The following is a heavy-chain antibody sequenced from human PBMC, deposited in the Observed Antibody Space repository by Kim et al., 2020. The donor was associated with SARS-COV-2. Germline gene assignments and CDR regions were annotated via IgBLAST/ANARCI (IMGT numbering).Heavy chain of an antibody. Sequence: GGSLRLSCAASGFTFSSYAMSWVRQAPGKGLEWVSAISGSGGSTYYADSVKGRFTISRYNSKNTLYLQMKSLRAEDTAVDYCAKERTGDGVPAVSGCYFDYWGQGTLVTVSS. CDR3: AKERTGDGVPAVSGCYFDY. CDR1: GFTFSSYA. D-gene: IGHD2-2*01. V-gene: IGHV3-23*01. J-gene: IGHJ4*02. CDR2: ISGSGGST.